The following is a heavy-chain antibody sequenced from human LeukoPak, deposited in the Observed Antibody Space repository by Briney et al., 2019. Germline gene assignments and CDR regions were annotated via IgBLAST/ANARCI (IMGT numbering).Heavy chain of an antibody. CDR2: IYYSGST. V-gene: IGHV4-31*03. CDR3: ARDNKYYYDRPDAFDI. Sequence: PSQTLSLTCTVSGGSISSGGYYWSWIRQHPGKGLEWIGYIYYSGSTYYNPSLKSRVTISVDTSKNQFSLKLSSVTAADTAVYYCARDNKYYYDRPDAFDIWGQGTMVTVSS. J-gene: IGHJ3*02. D-gene: IGHD3-22*01. CDR1: GGSISSGGYY.